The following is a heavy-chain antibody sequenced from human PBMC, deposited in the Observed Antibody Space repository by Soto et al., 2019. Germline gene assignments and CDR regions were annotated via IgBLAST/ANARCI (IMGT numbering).Heavy chain of an antibody. J-gene: IGHJ4*02. CDR3: AKSTYQLLQYSYGDYFDY. CDR1: GFTFSSYA. V-gene: IGHV3-23*01. CDR2: ISGSGGST. Sequence: EVQLLESGGGLVQPGGSLRLSCAASGFTFSSYAMSWVRQAPGKGLEWVSAISGSGGSTYYADSVKGRFTISRDNSKNTLYLQMNSLRAEDTAVYYCAKSTYQLLQYSYGDYFDYWGQGTLVTVSS. D-gene: IGHD2-2*01.